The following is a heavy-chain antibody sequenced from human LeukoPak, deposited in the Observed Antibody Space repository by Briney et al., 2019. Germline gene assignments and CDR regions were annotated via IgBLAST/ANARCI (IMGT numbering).Heavy chain of an antibody. CDR2: ISSSSSYI. D-gene: IGHD4-23*01. J-gene: IGHJ4*02. V-gene: IGHV3-21*01. CDR3: ARDSRRDTVVTDFDY. Sequence: GGSLRLSCTASGFTFSSCSMNWVRQAPGKGLEWVSSISSSSSYIYYADSVKGRFTISRDNAKNSLYLQMNSLRAEDTAVYYCARDSRRDTVVTDFDYWGQGTLVTVSS. CDR1: GFTFSSCS.